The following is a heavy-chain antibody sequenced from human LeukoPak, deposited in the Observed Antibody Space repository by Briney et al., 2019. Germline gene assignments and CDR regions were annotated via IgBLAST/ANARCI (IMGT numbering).Heavy chain of an antibody. D-gene: IGHD6-6*01. CDR1: GFTFSSYW. Sequence: PGGSLRLSCAASGFTFSSYWMHWVRQAPGKGLEWVSGISGSGGTTDFADSVKGRFTVFRDNSENTLYLQMSSLRAEDTALYYCAKSGSSSNHYYGMDVWGQGTTVTVSS. V-gene: IGHV3-23*01. J-gene: IGHJ6*02. CDR2: ISGSGGTT. CDR3: AKSGSSSNHYYGMDV.